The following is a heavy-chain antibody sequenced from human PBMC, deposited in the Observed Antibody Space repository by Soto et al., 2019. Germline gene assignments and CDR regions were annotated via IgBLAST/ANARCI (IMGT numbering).Heavy chain of an antibody. CDR1: GGSISSYY. J-gene: IGHJ4*02. CDR3: ARSRYYYDSSGYYRHFDY. Sequence: SETLSLTCTVAGGSISSYYWSWIRQPPGKGLEWIGYIYYSGSTNYNPSPKSRVTISVDTSKNQFSLKLSSVTAADTAVYYCARSRYYYDSSGYYRHFDYWGQGTLVTVSS. D-gene: IGHD3-22*01. V-gene: IGHV4-59*01. CDR2: IYYSGST.